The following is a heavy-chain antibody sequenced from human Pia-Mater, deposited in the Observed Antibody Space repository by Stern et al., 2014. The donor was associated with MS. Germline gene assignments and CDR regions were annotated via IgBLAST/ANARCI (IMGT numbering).Heavy chain of an antibody. Sequence: MQLVESGAEVKKPGSSVKVSCKASGGTFSSYAISWVRQAPGQGLEWMGGIIPSFGTANYAQKFQGRVPITEDQFTSTAYMELSSLRSEDTAVYYCARGYYYGSGSYSYWGQGTLVTVSS. CDR3: ARGYYYGSGSYSY. V-gene: IGHV1-69*01. D-gene: IGHD3-10*01. J-gene: IGHJ4*02. CDR2: IIPSFGTA. CDR1: GGTFSSYA.